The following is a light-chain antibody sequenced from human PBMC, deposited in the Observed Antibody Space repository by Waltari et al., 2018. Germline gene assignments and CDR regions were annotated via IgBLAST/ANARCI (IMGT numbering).Light chain of an antibody. CDR1: QTVSAW. V-gene: IGKV1-5*03. CDR3: QHYNNYSGT. Sequence: DIQMTQSPSTLSASVGDIVTITCRASQTVSAWLAWYQQKPGNAPKLLIYKASNLKSGVPSRFSGSGSGTEFTLTINSLQPDDFATYYCQHYNNYSGTFGQGTRVELK. J-gene: IGKJ1*01. CDR2: KAS.